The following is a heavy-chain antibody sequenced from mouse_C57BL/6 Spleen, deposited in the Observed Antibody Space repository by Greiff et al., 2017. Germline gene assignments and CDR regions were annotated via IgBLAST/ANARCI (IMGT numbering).Heavy chain of an antibody. Sequence: EVQLQQSGGDLVKPGGSLKLSCAASGFTFSSYGMSWVRQTPDKRLEWVATISSGGSYTYYPDSVKGRFTISRDNAKNTLYLQMSSLKTEDTAMYYCAKPENYDGYYERRGYFDVWGTGTTVTVSS. D-gene: IGHD2-3*01. CDR3: AKPENYDGYYERRGYFDV. V-gene: IGHV5-6*01. CDR2: ISSGGSYT. CDR1: GFTFSSYG. J-gene: IGHJ1*03.